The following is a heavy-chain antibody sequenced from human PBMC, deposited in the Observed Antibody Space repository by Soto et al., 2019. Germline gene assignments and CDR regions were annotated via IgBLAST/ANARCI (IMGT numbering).Heavy chain of an antibody. J-gene: IGHJ4*02. Sequence: SGFTFSSYAMTWVRHAPGKGLEWVSAISGGDGSPSYADSVKGRFTISRDNSKNTLYLHMNSLRADDTAAYYCAKWHTYNYDSLAFSGFDCWGQGTQVTVSS. D-gene: IGHD3-16*01. CDR1: GFTFSSYA. V-gene: IGHV3-23*01. CDR2: ISGGDGSP. CDR3: AKWHTYNYDSLAFSGFDC.